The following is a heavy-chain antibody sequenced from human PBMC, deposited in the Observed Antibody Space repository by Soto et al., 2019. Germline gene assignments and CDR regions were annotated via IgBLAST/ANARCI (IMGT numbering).Heavy chain of an antibody. D-gene: IGHD2-21*02. Sequence: PSETLSLTCTVSGGSISSGSYYWGWIRQPPGKGLEWIGSINYSGSTYYNASLKSRVTISVDTSKNQFSLKLSSVTAADTAVYYCARHDRRNMVTRSLDPWGQGTLVTVSS. CDR3: ARHDRRNMVTRSLDP. J-gene: IGHJ5*02. CDR1: GGSISSGSYY. V-gene: IGHV4-39*01. CDR2: INYSGST.